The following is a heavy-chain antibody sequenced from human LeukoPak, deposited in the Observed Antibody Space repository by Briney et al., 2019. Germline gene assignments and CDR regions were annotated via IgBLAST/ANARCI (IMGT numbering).Heavy chain of an antibody. Sequence: PGRSLRLSCAAAGFTFSKFAMHWVRQAPGKGLEWVAVVSYDGSYKYYADSVKGRFTISRDNSKNTLYLQMNSLRAEDTAVYYCAKDPSEWLFLGTLPHYYYYYMDVWGKGTTVTISS. CDR2: VSYDGSYK. D-gene: IGHD3-3*01. CDR3: AKDPSEWLFLGTLPHYYYYYMDV. V-gene: IGHV3-30*04. J-gene: IGHJ6*03. CDR1: GFTFSKFA.